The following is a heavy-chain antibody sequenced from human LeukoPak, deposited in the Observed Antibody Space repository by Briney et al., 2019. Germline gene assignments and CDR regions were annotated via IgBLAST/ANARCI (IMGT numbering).Heavy chain of an antibody. CDR2: INHGGST. V-gene: IGHV4-34*01. CDR3: ARDDRRGDYYYYGMDV. Sequence: PSETLSLTCAVYGGSFSAYYWSWIRQPPGKGLEWIGEINHGGSTSYNPSLKSRVTISVDTSKNQFSLKLSSVTAADTAVYYCARDDRRGDYYYYGMDVWGQGTTVTVSS. J-gene: IGHJ6*02. D-gene: IGHD3-10*01. CDR1: GGSFSAYY.